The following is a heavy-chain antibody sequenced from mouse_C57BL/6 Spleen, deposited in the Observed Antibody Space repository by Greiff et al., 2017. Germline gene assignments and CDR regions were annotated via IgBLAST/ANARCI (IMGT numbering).Heavy chain of an antibody. CDR3: ASYYGSSSLYCDV. V-gene: IGHV2-9-1*01. CDR2: IWTGGGT. J-gene: IGHJ1*03. CDR1: GFSLTSYA. D-gene: IGHD1-1*01. Sequence: VQLQQSGPGLVAPSQSLSITCTVSGFSLTSYAISWVRQPPGKGLEWLGVIWTGGGTNYNSALKSRLSISKDNSKSQVFLKMNSLQTDDTARYYCASYYGSSSLYCDVWGTGTTVTVSS.